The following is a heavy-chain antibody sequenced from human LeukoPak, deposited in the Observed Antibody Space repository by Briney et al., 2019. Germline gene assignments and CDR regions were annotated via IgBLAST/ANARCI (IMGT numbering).Heavy chain of an antibody. V-gene: IGHV4-39*07. CDR1: GGSISSSSYY. Sequence: SETLSLTCTVSGGSISSSSYYWGWIRQPPGKGLEWNRSIYYSGRTYYNPALKSRVTITVDTSKNQFSQKQSSMTDADTAVYYCASVMVRGVIRGSFYFDYGGQGTLVTVSS. CDR3: ASVMVRGVIRGSFYFDY. CDR2: IYYSGRT. D-gene: IGHD3-10*01. J-gene: IGHJ4*02.